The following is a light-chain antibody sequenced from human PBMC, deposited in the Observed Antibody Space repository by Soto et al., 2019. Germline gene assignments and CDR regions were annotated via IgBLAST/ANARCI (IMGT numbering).Light chain of an antibody. Sequence: EMVLTQSPGTLSLSPGERATLSCRASQSVSSSYLAWDQQKPGQAPRLLIYGASSRATGIPDKFSGGGSGTDFTLTISRLEPEDFAVYYCQPYGSSPPYTFGQGTKLEIQ. CDR1: QSVSSSY. CDR3: QPYGSSPPYT. CDR2: GAS. V-gene: IGKV3-20*01. J-gene: IGKJ2*01.